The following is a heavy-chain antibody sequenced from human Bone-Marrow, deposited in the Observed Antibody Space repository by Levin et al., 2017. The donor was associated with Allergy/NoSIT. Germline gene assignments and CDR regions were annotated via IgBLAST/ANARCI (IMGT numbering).Heavy chain of an antibody. J-gene: IGHJ4*02. CDR1: GFTFSNAW. V-gene: IGHV3-15*01. Sequence: GESLKISCAASGFTFSNAWMSWVRQAPGKGLEWVGRIKSKTDGGTTDYAAPVKGRFTISRDDSKNTLYLQMNSLKTEDTAVYYCTTATPVTTTYWGQGTLVTVSS. CDR3: TTATPVTTTY. D-gene: IGHD4-17*01. CDR2: IKSKTDGGTT.